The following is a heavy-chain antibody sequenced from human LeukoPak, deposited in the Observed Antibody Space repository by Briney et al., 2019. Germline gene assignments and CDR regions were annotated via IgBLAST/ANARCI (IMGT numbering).Heavy chain of an antibody. J-gene: IGHJ4*02. CDR2: ISGSGSTT. D-gene: IGHD6-19*01. Sequence: GGSLRLSCAASGFTFSDYYMSWVRQAPGKGLEWVISISGSGSTTFYADSVKGRFTISRDNSKNMLYLQTTSLRAEDTAVYYCAKGTSTYSSGSFDYWGRGTLVTVSS. CDR3: AKGTSTYSSGSFDY. V-gene: IGHV3-23*01. CDR1: GFTFSDYY.